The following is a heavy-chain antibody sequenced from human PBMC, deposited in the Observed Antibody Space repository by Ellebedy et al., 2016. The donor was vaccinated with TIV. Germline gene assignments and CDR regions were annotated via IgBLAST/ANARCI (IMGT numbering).Heavy chain of an antibody. CDR1: GFTFSNSP. D-gene: IGHD5-24*01. CDR2: ISSSGYYI. Sequence: GESLKISCTASGFTFSNSPMSWVRQAPGKGLEWVSSISSSGYYIYYAESLGGRFTISRDNAKNSVYLEVNSLRAEDTAVYYCARDPGDGHNHFEYWGQGTQVTVSS. J-gene: IGHJ4*02. CDR3: ARDPGDGHNHFEY. V-gene: IGHV3-21*01.